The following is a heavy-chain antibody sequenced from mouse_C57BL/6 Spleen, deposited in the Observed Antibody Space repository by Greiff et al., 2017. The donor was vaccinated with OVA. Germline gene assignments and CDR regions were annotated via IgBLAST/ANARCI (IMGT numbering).Heavy chain of an antibody. J-gene: IGHJ1*03. CDR1: GSTFTSYW. D-gene: IGHD1-1*01. CDR3: AIGSVVAPDDV. CDR2: INPADSYP. V-gene: IGHV1-74*01. Sequence: QVQLQQPGADLVKPGPSVKVSCKASGSTFTSYWMNWLRRRPGQGIEWIGRINPADSYPNYNQKFKGKATLTVDKSSSTAYMQHSSLTSEDSAVYYGAIGSVVAPDDVWGTGTTVTVSS.